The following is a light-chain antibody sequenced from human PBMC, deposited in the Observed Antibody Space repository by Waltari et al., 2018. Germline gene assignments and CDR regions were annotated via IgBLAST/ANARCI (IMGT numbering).Light chain of an antibody. V-gene: IGLV1-44*01. CDR2: IDN. CDR3: AAWDDSLSGVV. Sequence: QSVLTQPPSASGTPGQRVTISCSGRSSNIGGNTVAWYQQVPGAAPKLLIYIDNERPSGVPDRFSGSKSGTSASLAIRGLQSEDEALYYCAAWDDSLSGVVFGGGTKLTVL. J-gene: IGLJ2*01. CDR1: SSNIGGNT.